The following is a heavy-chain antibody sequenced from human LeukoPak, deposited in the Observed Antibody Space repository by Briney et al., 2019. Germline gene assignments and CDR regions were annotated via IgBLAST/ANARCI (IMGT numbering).Heavy chain of an antibody. CDR1: GLTFSSYG. J-gene: IGHJ4*02. CDR2: ISGSGGST. Sequence: GGSLRLSCAASGLTFSSYGMSWVRQAPGKGLEWVSGISGSGGSTYYADSVKGRFTISRDNSKNTLYLQMNNLRAEDTAVYYCAKRVYGSGSYSAVDCWGQGTLVTVSS. D-gene: IGHD3-10*01. CDR3: AKRVYGSGSYSAVDC. V-gene: IGHV3-23*01.